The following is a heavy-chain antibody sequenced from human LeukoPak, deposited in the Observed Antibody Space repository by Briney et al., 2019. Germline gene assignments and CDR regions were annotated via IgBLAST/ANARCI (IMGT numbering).Heavy chain of an antibody. V-gene: IGHV3-7*01. Sequence: GGSLRLSCAASGFTFSSYWMSWVRQAPGKGLEWVANIKQDGSEKYYVDSVKGRFTISRDNAKNSLYLQMNSLRAGDTAVYYCARDRGSYELPWWFDPWGQGTLVTVSS. CDR2: IKQDGSEK. J-gene: IGHJ5*02. CDR1: GFTFSSYW. CDR3: ARDRGSYELPWWFDP. D-gene: IGHD1-26*01.